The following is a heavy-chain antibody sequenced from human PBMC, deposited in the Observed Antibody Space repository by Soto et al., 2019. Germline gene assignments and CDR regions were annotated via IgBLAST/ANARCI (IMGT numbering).Heavy chain of an antibody. Sequence: QITLKESGPTLVKPTQPLTLTCTFSGFTLTTYGLGVGWMRQPPGKALEWLAVIYWDDIKRYSPSLQSRLTITKETSKNQVVLTMTNMDPVDTGPYFCAQSKDRDASGTNWFGPWGQGTLVTVSS. CDR3: AQSKDRDASGTNWFGP. V-gene: IGHV2-5*02. J-gene: IGHJ5*02. CDR2: IYWDDIK. CDR1: GFTLTTYGLG. D-gene: IGHD3-10*01.